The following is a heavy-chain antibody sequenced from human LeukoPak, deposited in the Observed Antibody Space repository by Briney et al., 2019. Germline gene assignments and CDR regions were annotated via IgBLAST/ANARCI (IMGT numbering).Heavy chain of an antibody. CDR1: GFTFDDYA. Sequence: GGSLRLSCAASGFTFDDYAMHWVRQPPGKGLEWVSGISWNSGSIGYADSVKGRFTISRDNAKNSLYLQMNSLRAEDTALYYCAKDIRYAIAAAGIPLLRDDHLYFDLWGRGTLVTVSS. CDR2: ISWNSGSI. J-gene: IGHJ2*01. D-gene: IGHD6-13*01. CDR3: AKDIRYAIAAAGIPLLRDDHLYFDL. V-gene: IGHV3-9*01.